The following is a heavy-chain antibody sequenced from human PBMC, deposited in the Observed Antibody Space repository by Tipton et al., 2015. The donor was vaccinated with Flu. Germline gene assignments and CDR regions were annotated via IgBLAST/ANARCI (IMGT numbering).Heavy chain of an antibody. CDR3: ARHGSAGYSSSWYHWGSDY. J-gene: IGHJ4*02. CDR1: GGSISSYY. V-gene: IGHV4-59*08. D-gene: IGHD6-13*01. Sequence: TLSLTCTVSGGSISSYYWSWIRQPPGKGLEWIGYIYYSGSTNYNPSLKSRVTISVDTSKNQFSLKLSSVTAADTAVYYCARHGSAGYSSSWYHWGSDYWGQGTLVTVSS. CDR2: IYYSGST.